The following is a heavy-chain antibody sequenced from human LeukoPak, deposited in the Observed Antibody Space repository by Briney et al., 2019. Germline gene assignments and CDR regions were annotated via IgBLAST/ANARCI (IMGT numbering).Heavy chain of an antibody. CDR3: AKVRLSRYSYGRQYYFDY. D-gene: IGHD5-18*01. CDR1: GFTFSSYG. Sequence: PGGSLRLSCAASGFTFSSYGMHLVRQAPGKGLEWVAVRSYDGSNKYYADSVKGRFTISRDNSKNTLYLQMNSLRAEDTAVYYCAKVRLSRYSYGRQYYFDYWGQGTLVTVSS. J-gene: IGHJ4*02. V-gene: IGHV3-30*18. CDR2: RSYDGSNK.